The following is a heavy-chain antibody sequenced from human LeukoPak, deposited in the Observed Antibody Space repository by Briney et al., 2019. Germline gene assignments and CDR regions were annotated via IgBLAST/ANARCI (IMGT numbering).Heavy chain of an antibody. CDR3: ARRSSSAWYFDY. J-gene: IGHJ4*02. CDR1: GGFISSGSYY. Sequence: SQTLSLTRTVSGGFISSGSYYWSWIRQPAGKGLGWIGRIYTSGSTNYNPSLKSRVTISVDTSKNQFSLKLSSVTAADTAVYYCARRSSSAWYFDYWGQGTLVTVSS. V-gene: IGHV4-61*02. CDR2: IYTSGST. D-gene: IGHD6-19*01.